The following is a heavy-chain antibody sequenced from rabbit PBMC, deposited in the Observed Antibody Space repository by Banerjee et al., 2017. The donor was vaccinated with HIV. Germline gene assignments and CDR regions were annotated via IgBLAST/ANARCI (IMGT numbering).Heavy chain of an antibody. CDR2: IVTGSGGA. J-gene: IGHJ3*01. V-gene: IGHV1S40*01. Sequence: QSLEESGGDLVKPGASLTLTCTASGFSFSNSYMCWVRQAPGKGLEWIGCIVTGSGGAYYASWAKGRFTISKTSSTTVTLQMTSLTAADTATYFCARSPYDGGVYAYALTRLDLWGPGTLVTVS. CDR3: ARSPYDGGVYAYALTRLDL. D-gene: IGHD6-1*01. CDR1: GFSFSNSY.